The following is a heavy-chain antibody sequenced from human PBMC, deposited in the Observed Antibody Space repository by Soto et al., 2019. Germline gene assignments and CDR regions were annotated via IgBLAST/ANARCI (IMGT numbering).Heavy chain of an antibody. CDR2: LNSDGSST. V-gene: IGHV3-74*01. J-gene: IGHJ6*03. CDR1: GFTFSSYW. Sequence: GGSLRLSCAASGFTFSSYWVHWVRQAPGEGLVWVSRLNSDGSSTSYADSVKGRFTISRDNAKNTLYLQMNSLRAEDTAVYYCARALNRYSYYIDVWGKGTTVTVSS. CDR3: ARALNRYSYYIDV.